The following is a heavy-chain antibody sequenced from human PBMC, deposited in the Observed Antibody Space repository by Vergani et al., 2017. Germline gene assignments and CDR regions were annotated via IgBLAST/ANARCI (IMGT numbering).Heavy chain of an antibody. V-gene: IGHV4-39*01. CDR2: IYYSGST. D-gene: IGHD5-12*01. CDR1: GGSISSSSYY. J-gene: IGHJ4*02. CDR3: ARPGSSEMVPFDY. Sequence: QLQLQESGPGLVKPSETLFLTCTVSGGSISSSSYYWGWIRQPPGKGLERIGSIYYSGSTYYNPSLKSRVTISVDTSKNQFSLKLSSVTAADTAVYYWARPGSSEMVPFDYWGQGALVTVSS.